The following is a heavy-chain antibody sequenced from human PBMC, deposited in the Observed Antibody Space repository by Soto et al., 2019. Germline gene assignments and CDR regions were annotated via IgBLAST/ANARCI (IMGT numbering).Heavy chain of an antibody. CDR1: AISFNTYG. D-gene: IGHD3-10*01. V-gene: IGHV3-23*01. Sequence: VGSLRLSCAASAISFNTYGVTWVRQAPGKGLEWVSTVTVTGGSTYYADSVKGRFTISRDRSNYTVSLLLNSLRVEDTAIYYCAGQRSPEGWLDPWGQGTMVTVYS. CDR3: AGQRSPEGWLDP. CDR2: VTVTGGST. J-gene: IGHJ5*02.